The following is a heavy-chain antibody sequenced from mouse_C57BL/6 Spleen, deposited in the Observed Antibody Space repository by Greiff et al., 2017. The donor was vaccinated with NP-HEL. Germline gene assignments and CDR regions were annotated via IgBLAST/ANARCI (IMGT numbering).Heavy chain of an antibody. J-gene: IGHJ3*01. Sequence: EVQLVESGGGLVKPGGSLKLSCAASGFTFSSYAMSWVRQTPEKRLEWVATISDGGSYTYYPDNVTGRFTISRDNAKNNLYLQMSHLKSEDTAMYYCAREDYGSSPWCAYWGQGTLVTVSA. D-gene: IGHD1-1*01. CDR3: AREDYGSSPWCAY. CDR1: GFTFSSYA. V-gene: IGHV5-4*01. CDR2: ISDGGSYT.